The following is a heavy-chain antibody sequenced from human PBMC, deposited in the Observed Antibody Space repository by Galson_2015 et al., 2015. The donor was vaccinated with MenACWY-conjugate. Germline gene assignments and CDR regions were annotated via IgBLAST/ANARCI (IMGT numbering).Heavy chain of an antibody. Sequence: SLRLSCAASGFTFPGYAFNWVRQAPGKGLEWLSYISKSGSPIYYADSVKGRFTISRDNIKKSLFLEMNSLRAGDTGVYYCARVGTWIHQYFYYMDVWGKGTTVTVSS. J-gene: IGHJ6*03. CDR2: ISKSGSPI. CDR1: GFTFPGYA. CDR3: ARVGTWIHQYFYYMDV. V-gene: IGHV3-48*03. D-gene: IGHD5-18*01.